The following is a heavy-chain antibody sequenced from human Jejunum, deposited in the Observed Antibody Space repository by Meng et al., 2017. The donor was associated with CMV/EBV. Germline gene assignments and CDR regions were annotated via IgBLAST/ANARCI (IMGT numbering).Heavy chain of an antibody. J-gene: IGHJ4*02. CDR1: YPFSASY. V-gene: IGHV1-2*02. CDR2: IDNYSGDT. CDR3: ARVSGQGIRTSVFEY. Sequence: YPFSASYLYWLRQAPGQGLQWMGWIDNYSGDTKYAQKFQGRATMTRDTSISTAYMEVSRLTSDDTAVYYCARVSGQGIRTSVFEYWGQGTRVTVSS. D-gene: IGHD2-2*01.